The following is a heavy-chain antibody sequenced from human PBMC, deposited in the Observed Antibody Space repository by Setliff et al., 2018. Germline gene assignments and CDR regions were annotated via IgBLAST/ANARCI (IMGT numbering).Heavy chain of an antibody. D-gene: IGHD1-26*01. V-gene: IGHV4-4*07. CDR2: IYTSGST. J-gene: IGHJ3*02. CDR1: GGSISNYY. CDR3: ARKGISALSGAFDM. Sequence: SETLSLTCTVSGGSISNYYWSWIRQPAGKGLEWIGRIYTSGSTNSNPSLKSRVTMSVDTSKNQFSLKLSSVTAADTAVYYCARKGISALSGAFDMWGQGTMVTVSS.